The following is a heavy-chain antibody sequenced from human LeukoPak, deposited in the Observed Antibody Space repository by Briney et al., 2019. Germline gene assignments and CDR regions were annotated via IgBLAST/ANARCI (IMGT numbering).Heavy chain of an antibody. CDR1: GFTVSNNY. CDR2: ISSSSSTI. V-gene: IGHV3-11*04. J-gene: IGHJ4*02. Sequence: TGGSLRLSCAASGFTVSNNYMSWVRQAPGKGLEWVSYISSSSSTIYYADSVKGRFTISRDNAKNSLYLQMKSLRAEDTAVYYCARDSVVATTDYWGQGTLVTVSS. D-gene: IGHD5-12*01. CDR3: ARDSVVATTDY.